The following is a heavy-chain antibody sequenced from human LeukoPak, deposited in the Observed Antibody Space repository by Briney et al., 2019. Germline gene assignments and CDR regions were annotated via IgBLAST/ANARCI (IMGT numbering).Heavy chain of an antibody. CDR1: GFTFDDYA. V-gene: IGHV3-9*03. Sequence: RSGGSLRLSCAASGFTFDDYAMHWVRHASGKGLEWVSGISWNSGSIGYADSVKGRFTISRDDAKNSLYLQMNSLRAEDMALYYCAKDRYSSSWYVFDYWGQGTLVTVSS. CDR3: AKDRYSSSWYVFDY. D-gene: IGHD6-13*01. CDR2: ISWNSGSI. J-gene: IGHJ4*02.